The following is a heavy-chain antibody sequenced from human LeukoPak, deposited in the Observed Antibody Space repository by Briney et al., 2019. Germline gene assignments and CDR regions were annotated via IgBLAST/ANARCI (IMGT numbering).Heavy chain of an antibody. CDR3: AKPKEPYYYYYYMDV. D-gene: IGHD1-26*01. CDR2: VSGNAGST. J-gene: IGHJ6*03. V-gene: IGHV3-23*01. CDR1: GFTFSSYA. Sequence: GGSLRLSCAASGFTFSSYAMSWVRQAPGKGLEWVSGVSGNAGSTYYGGSVRGRFTISRDNSKNTLYLQMNSLRAEDTAVYYCAKPKEPYYYYYYMDVWGKGTTVTVSS.